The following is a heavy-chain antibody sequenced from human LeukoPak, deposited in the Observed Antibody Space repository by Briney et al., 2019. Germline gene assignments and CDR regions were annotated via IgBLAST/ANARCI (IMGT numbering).Heavy chain of an antibody. CDR1: GGSISSSSYY. Sequence: SETLSLTCTVSGGSISSSSYYWGWIRQPPGKGLEWIGSIYYSGSTYYNPSLKSRVTISVDTSKNQFSLKLSSVTAADTAVYYCASPWELPGNNDAFDIWGQGTMVTVSS. D-gene: IGHD1-26*01. CDR2: IYYSGST. J-gene: IGHJ3*02. V-gene: IGHV4-39*07. CDR3: ASPWELPGNNDAFDI.